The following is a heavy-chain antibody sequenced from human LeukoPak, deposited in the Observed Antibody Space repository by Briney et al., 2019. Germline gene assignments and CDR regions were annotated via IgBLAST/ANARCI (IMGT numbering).Heavy chain of an antibody. CDR2: ISSSSSYI. V-gene: IGHV3-21*01. CDR3: ARDGFLGLSPVPDY. J-gene: IGHJ4*02. CDR1: GFTVSSYS. Sequence: GGSLRLSCAASGFTVSSYSMNWVRQAPGKGLEWVSSISSSSSYIYYADSVKGRFTISRDNAKNSLYLQMNSLRAEDTAVYYCARDGFLGLSPVPDYWGQGTLVTVSS. D-gene: IGHD2/OR15-2a*01.